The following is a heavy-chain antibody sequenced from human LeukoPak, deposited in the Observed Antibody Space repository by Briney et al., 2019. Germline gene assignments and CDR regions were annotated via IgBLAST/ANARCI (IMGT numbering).Heavy chain of an antibody. CDR1: GFTFSSYS. CDR3: ARIWRPLTDYSGSYRHFDL. D-gene: IGHD1-26*01. J-gene: IGHJ2*01. V-gene: IGHV3-21*01. CDR2: ISSSSSYI. Sequence: NPGGSLRLSCAASGFTFSSYSMNWVRQAPGKGLEWVSSISSSSSYIYYADSVKGRFTISRDNAKNSLYLQMNSLRVEDTALYYCARIWRPLTDYSGSYRHFDLWGRGTLVTVSS.